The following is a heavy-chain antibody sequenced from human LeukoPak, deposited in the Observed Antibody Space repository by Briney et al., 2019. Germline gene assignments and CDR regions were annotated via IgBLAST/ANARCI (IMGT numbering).Heavy chain of an antibody. CDR2: IIPILGIA. CDR3: AREGNYYDSSGRLVD. CDR1: GYTFTMYY. J-gene: IGHJ4*02. V-gene: IGHV1-69*04. Sequence: ASVKVSCKASGYTFTMYYIHWVRQAPGQGLEWMGRIIPILGIANYAQKFQGRVTITADKSTSTAYMELSSLRSEDTAVYYCAREGNYYDSSGRLVDWGQGTLVTVSS. D-gene: IGHD3-22*01.